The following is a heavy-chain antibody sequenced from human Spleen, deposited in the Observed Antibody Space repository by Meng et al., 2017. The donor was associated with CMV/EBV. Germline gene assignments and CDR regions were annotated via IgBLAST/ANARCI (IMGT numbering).Heavy chain of an antibody. Sequence: ESLKISCTVSGGSVTSYYWNWIRQPPGKGLEWIAYIYYSGSNNYNPSLKSRVTISGDTSKNQFSLKLTSVTDADTAVYYCVRGGGYYDFWGQGTRVTVSS. CDR2: IYYSGSN. D-gene: IGHD2/OR15-2a*01. CDR1: GGSVTSYY. CDR3: VRGGGYYDF. V-gene: IGHV4-59*02. J-gene: IGHJ4*02.